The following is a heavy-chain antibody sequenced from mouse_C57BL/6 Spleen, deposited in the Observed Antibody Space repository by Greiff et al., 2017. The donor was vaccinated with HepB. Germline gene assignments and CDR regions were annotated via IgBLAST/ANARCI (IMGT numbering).Heavy chain of an antibody. CDR1: GFNIKNTY. D-gene: IGHD1-1*01. Sequence: VQLQHSVAELVRPGASVKLSCTASGFNIKNTYMHWVKQRPEQGLEWIGRIDPANGNTKYAPKFQGKATITADTSSNTAYLQLSSLTSEDTAIYYCARSYYYGSSHWYFDVWGTGTTVTVSS. J-gene: IGHJ1*03. CDR3: ARSYYYGSSHWYFDV. CDR2: IDPANGNT. V-gene: IGHV14-3*01.